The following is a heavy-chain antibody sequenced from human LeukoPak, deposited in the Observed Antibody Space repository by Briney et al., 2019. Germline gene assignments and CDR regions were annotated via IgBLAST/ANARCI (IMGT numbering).Heavy chain of an antibody. CDR3: ATWDNAWEFAY. CDR2: IKDDGSDK. CDR1: GFTFSESW. V-gene: IGHV3-7*05. D-gene: IGHD1-26*01. Sequence: PGRSLRLSCAASGFTFSESWMTWVRQAPGKGLEWVAHIKDDGSDKYYVDSVTGRFTISRDNTKISLLLQMTSLTAEDTAVYYCATWDNAWEFAYWGQGTLVSVSS. J-gene: IGHJ4*02.